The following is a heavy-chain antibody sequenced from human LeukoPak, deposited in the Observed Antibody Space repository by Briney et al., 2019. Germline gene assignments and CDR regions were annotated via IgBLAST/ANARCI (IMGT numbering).Heavy chain of an antibody. CDR1: GGSFSGYY. CDR2: INHSGST. Sequence: PSETLSLTCAVYGGSFSGYYWSWIRQPPGKGLEWIGEINHSGSTNYNPSLKSRATISVDTSKNQFSLKLSSVTAADTAVYYCARGEMVEAFDIWGQGTMVTVSS. D-gene: IGHD5-24*01. V-gene: IGHV4-34*01. CDR3: ARGEMVEAFDI. J-gene: IGHJ3*02.